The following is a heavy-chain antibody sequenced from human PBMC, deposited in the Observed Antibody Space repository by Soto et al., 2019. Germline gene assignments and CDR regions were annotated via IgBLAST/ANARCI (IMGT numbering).Heavy chain of an antibody. CDR3: ARGRKSIAARPWRYYFDY. Sequence: NPSETLSLTCAVYGWSFSGYYWSWIRQPPGEGLEWIGEINHSGSTNYNPSLKSRVTISVDTSKNQFSLKLSSVTAADTAVYYCARGRKSIAARPWRYYFDYWGQGTLVTVSS. CDR2: INHSGST. D-gene: IGHD6-6*01. V-gene: IGHV4-34*01. J-gene: IGHJ4*02. CDR1: GWSFSGYY.